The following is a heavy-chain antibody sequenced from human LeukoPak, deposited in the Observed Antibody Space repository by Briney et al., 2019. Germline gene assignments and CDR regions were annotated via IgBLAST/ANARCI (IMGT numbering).Heavy chain of an antibody. Sequence: GGSLRLSCAASGFTFSSYWMSWVRQAPGKGLEWVANINQDGPEKYYVDSVKGRFTISRDNAKNSLYLQMNSLRAEDTAVYYCARCITIFGVVPSPFDYWGQGTLVAVSS. J-gene: IGHJ4*02. V-gene: IGHV3-7*01. CDR2: INQDGPEK. CDR3: ARCITIFGVVPSPFDY. CDR1: GFTFSSYW. D-gene: IGHD3-3*01.